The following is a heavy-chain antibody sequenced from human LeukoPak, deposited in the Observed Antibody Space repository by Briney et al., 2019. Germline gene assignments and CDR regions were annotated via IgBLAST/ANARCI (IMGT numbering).Heavy chain of an antibody. J-gene: IGHJ4*02. CDR3: ARALYDSSGYYSHSDY. CDR1: GFTFSSYS. V-gene: IGHV3-21*01. D-gene: IGHD3-22*01. Sequence: GGSLRLSCAASGFTFSSYSMNWVRQAPGKGLEWVSSISRSSSFIYYADSVKGRFTISRDNAKNSLYLQMNSLRAEDTAVYYCARALYDSSGYYSHSDYWGQGTLVTVSS. CDR2: ISRSSSFI.